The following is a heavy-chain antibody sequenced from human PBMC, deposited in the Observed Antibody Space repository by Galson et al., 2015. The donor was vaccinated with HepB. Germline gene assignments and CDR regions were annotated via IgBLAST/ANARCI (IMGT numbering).Heavy chain of an antibody. J-gene: IGHJ5*01. V-gene: IGHV3-23*01. CDR1: GFAFDSHA. CDR2: ITGKGDST. Sequence: SLRLCCAASGFAFDSHAMSWVRQAPGRGLEWISGITGKGDSTFYADSVKGRFTVSRDNSNNMLYLQMNSLRAEDAGLYFCAKGYGLFDSWGQGILVTVSS. CDR3: AKGYGLFDS. D-gene: IGHD5-18*01.